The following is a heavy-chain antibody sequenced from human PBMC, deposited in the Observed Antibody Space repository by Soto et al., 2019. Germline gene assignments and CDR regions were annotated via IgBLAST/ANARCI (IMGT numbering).Heavy chain of an antibody. Sequence: SETLSLTCTVSGGSISSGDYYWSWIRQPPGKGLEWIGSIYYSGSTNYNPSLKSRVTISVDTSKNQFSLKLSSVTAADTAVYYCARGLRVGTTYYYGMDVWGQGTTVTVSS. CDR2: IYYSGST. CDR3: ARGLRVGTTYYYGMDV. CDR1: GGSISSGDYY. V-gene: IGHV4-61*08. D-gene: IGHD1-1*01. J-gene: IGHJ6*02.